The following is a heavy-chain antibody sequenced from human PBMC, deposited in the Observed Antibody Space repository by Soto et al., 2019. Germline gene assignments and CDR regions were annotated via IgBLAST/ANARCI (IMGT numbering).Heavy chain of an antibody. D-gene: IGHD5-12*01. CDR3: AKDLLVATIHTYYYGMDV. CDR1: GFPFNSYG. Sequence: GGSLRLSCATSGFPFNSYGMHWVRQAPGKGLEWVAVISYDGSDKYYADSVKGRFTISRDNSKNTLYLQMNSLRAEDTAVYYCAKDLLVATIHTYYYGMDVWGQGTTVTVSS. V-gene: IGHV3-30*18. J-gene: IGHJ6*02. CDR2: ISYDGSDK.